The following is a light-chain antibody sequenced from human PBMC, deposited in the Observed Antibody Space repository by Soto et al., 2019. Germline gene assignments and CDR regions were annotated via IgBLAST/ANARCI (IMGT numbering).Light chain of an antibody. Sequence: SYELTQPPSVSVAPGKTARITCGGNNIGSKSVHWYQQKPGQAPVLVIYYDSDRPSGIPERFPGSNSGNTATLTISRVEAGDEVDYYCQVWDSSSDHVVFGGGTKVTVL. CDR2: YDS. CDR3: QVWDSSSDHVV. V-gene: IGLV3-21*04. CDR1: NIGSKS. J-gene: IGLJ2*01.